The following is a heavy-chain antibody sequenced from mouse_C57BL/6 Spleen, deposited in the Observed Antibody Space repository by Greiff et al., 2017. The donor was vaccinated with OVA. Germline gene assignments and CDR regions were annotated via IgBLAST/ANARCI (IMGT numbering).Heavy chain of an antibody. CDR3: ARGGGNYPHFDY. V-gene: IGHV1-54*01. D-gene: IGHD2-1*01. CDR2: INPGSGGT. Sequence: VQLQQSGAELVRPGTSVKVSCKASGYAFTNYLIEWVKQRPGQGLVWIGVINPGSGGTNYNEKFKGKATLTADKSSSTAYMQLSSLTSEDSAVYFCARGGGNYPHFDYWGQGTTLTVSS. CDR1: GYAFTNYL. J-gene: IGHJ2*01.